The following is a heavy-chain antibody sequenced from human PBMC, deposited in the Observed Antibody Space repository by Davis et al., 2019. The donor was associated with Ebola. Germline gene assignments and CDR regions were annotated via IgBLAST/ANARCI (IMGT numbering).Heavy chain of an antibody. V-gene: IGHV5-51*01. D-gene: IGHD5-18*01. CDR2: IYPGDSDA. CDR3: ARGAALVRGTIDY. J-gene: IGHJ4*02. CDR1: GYSFTTYW. Sequence: GESLKISCKGSGYSFTTYWIGWVRQMPGKGLEWMGIIYPGDSDARYSPPFQGQVTISADKSISTAYLQWSSLRASDTAIYYCARGAALVRGTIDYWGQGTLVTVSS.